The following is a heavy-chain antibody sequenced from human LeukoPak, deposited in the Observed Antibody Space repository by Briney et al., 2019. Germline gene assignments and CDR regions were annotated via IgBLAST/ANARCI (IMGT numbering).Heavy chain of an antibody. V-gene: IGHV4-61*02. CDR3: ARVDSSSWYRFDY. D-gene: IGHD6-13*01. Sequence: SETLSLTCTVSGGSISSGSYYWTWIRQSAGKGLEWIGRIYSSGSTNYNPSLKSRVTISVDTSKNQFSLKLSSVTAADTAVYYCARVDSSSWYRFDYWGQGTLVTVSS. J-gene: IGHJ4*02. CDR1: GGSISSGSYY. CDR2: IYSSGST.